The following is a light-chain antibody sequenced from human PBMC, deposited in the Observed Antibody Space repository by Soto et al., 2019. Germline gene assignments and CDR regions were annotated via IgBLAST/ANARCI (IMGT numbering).Light chain of an antibody. CDR3: QQRCNWPIT. CDR2: DAS. V-gene: IGKV3-11*01. CDR1: QSVSSY. Sequence: DIVLTQSPATLSLSPWERATLPCRASQSVSSYLDWYQQKPGQAPRLLIYDASSRATGIPARFSGSGSGTDFTLTISSLEPEDFAVYYCQQRCNWPITFGQGTRLEN. J-gene: IGKJ5*01.